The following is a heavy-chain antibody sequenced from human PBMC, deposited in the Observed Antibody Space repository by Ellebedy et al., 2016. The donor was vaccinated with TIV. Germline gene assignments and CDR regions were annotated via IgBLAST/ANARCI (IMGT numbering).Heavy chain of an antibody. V-gene: IGHV1-69*05. J-gene: IGHJ4*02. CDR1: GGTFSSYA. D-gene: IGHD3-3*01. CDR3: ARVPHYDFWSGYYVGGDY. Sequence: SVKVSXXASGGTFSSYAISWVRQAPGQGLEWMGGIIPIFGTANYAQKFQGRVTMTTDTSTSTAYMELRSLRSDDTAVYYCARVPHYDFWSGYYVGGDYWGQGTLVTVSS. CDR2: IIPIFGTA.